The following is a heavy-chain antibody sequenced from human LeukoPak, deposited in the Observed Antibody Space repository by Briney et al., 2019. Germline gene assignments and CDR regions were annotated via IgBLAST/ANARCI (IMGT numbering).Heavy chain of an antibody. CDR3: ARRKLLWFGEPLYFDY. CDR1: GGSCSGYY. Sequence: SETMSLRCTVEGGSCSGYYGSWIRKPPGKGLEWIGEINHSGSTNYNPSLKSRVTISVDTSKNQFSLKLSSVTAADTAVYYCARRKLLWFGEPLYFDYWGQGTLVTVSS. V-gene: IGHV4-34*01. CDR2: INHSGST. D-gene: IGHD3-10*01. J-gene: IGHJ4*02.